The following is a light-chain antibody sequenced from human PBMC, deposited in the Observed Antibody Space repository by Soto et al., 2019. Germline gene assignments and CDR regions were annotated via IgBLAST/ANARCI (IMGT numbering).Light chain of an antibody. CDR2: HAS. V-gene: IGKV3-15*01. Sequence: EIVMTQSPATLSVSPGERATLSCRASQSLSNNLAWYQQKVGLAPRLLVYHASTRATCIPARFSGGGSGTDFTLTINSLQSEDFAVYYCQQYNRWPLTCGGGTKVEIK. CDR3: QQYNRWPLT. J-gene: IGKJ4*02. CDR1: QSLSNN.